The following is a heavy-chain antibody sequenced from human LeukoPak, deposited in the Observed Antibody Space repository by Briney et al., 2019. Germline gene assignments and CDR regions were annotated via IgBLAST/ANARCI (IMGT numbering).Heavy chain of an antibody. CDR2: IYYTGSS. CDR3: ARHGRIAQSRLGEFSNYFDS. V-gene: IGHV4-59*08. CDR1: GGSISSYY. J-gene: IGHJ4*02. Sequence: PSETLSLTCTVSGGSISSYYWSWIRQPPGRGLEWIGYIYYTGSSNYDPSLKSRVSISVDTAKNQFSLRLSSVTAADTAVYYCARHGRIAQSRLGEFSNYFDSWGQGTLVTVSS. D-gene: IGHD3-16*02.